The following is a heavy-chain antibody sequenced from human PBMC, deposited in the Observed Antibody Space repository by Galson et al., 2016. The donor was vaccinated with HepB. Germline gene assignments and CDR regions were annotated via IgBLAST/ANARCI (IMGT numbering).Heavy chain of an antibody. D-gene: IGHD3-22*01. Sequence: SLRLSCAASGFTFTSYTMTWVRQAPGKGLEWVSSISSSSDYIYYADSVNGRFTISRGNAKNSLYLQMHNLRADDTAVYYCARVRGPMNSFFDYWGQGALVTVSS. CDR1: GFTFTSYT. J-gene: IGHJ4*02. V-gene: IGHV3-21*04. CDR2: ISSSSDYI. CDR3: ARVRGPMNSFFDY.